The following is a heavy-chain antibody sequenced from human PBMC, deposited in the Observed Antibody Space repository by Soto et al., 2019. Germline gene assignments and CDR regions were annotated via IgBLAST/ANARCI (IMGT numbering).Heavy chain of an antibody. CDR2: IYYSWTT. V-gene: IGHV4-31*03. Sequence: TLSLTCTVAGGSISSGGYDWSWIRQHPWKGLEGIGYIYYSWTTYYNPSPKNRFPRSVDTAKNQCSLKLRSVAAADKDVYYCARSLYYYDSSDCVIDYWGQGTLVTVSS. CDR3: ARSLYYYDSSDCVIDY. CDR1: GGSISSGGYD. J-gene: IGHJ4*02. D-gene: IGHD3-22*01.